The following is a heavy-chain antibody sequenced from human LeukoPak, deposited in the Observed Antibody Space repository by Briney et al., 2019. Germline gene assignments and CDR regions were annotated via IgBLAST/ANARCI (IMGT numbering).Heavy chain of an antibody. CDR1: VYTFTIYG. V-gene: IGHV1-18*01. D-gene: IGHD2-15*01. CDR3: ASYRSYCSGGRCLHTFDY. CDR2: ISAYNGNT. Sequence: GASVKVSCKSSVYTFTIYGISWVRQAPGQGLEWMVWISAYNGNTNYAQKLQGRVTMTTDTSTRTAYMELRSLRSDDTAVYYCASYRSYCSGGRCLHTFDYWGQGTLVTVSS. J-gene: IGHJ4*02.